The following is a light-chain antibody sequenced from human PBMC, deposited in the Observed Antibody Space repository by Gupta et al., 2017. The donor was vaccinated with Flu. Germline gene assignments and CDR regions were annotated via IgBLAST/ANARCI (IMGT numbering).Light chain of an antibody. Sequence: VTIACSGSTSNIGNNYVSWYQQLPGTAPKLLIYEIRKRPSGVPDRFSGSKSGTSATLDITGLQTADEADYFCEAWDNDLSVVLFGGGTKVTVL. V-gene: IGLV1-51*02. CDR2: EIR. CDR3: EAWDNDLSVVL. J-gene: IGLJ3*02. CDR1: TSNIGNNY.